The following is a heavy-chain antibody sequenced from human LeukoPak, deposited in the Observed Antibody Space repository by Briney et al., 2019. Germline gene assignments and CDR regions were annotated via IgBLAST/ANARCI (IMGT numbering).Heavy chain of an antibody. J-gene: IGHJ4*02. Sequence: PGGSLRLSCAASGFTFRNYYMHWVRQAPGKGLEWVAVIWYDGSNKYYADSVKGRFTISRDNSKNTLYLQMNSLRAEDTAVYYCAGGGRQLDYWGQGTLVTVSS. CDR2: IWYDGSNK. CDR3: AGGGRQLDY. D-gene: IGHD1-26*01. CDR1: GFTFRNYY. V-gene: IGHV3-33*08.